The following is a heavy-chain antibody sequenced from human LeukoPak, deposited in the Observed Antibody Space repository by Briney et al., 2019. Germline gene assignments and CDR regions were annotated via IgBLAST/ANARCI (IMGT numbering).Heavy chain of an antibody. D-gene: IGHD2-15*01. J-gene: IGHJ5*02. CDR2: ISSSGSTI. CDR1: GFTFSDYY. CDR3: ARGSSAADPRKYNWFDP. Sequence: GGSLRLSCAASGFTFSDYYMSWIGQAPGKGLEWGAYISSSGSTIYYPDSVKGRFTISRDNAKNSLYLQMNSLRAEDTAVYYCARGSSAADPRKYNWFDPWGQGTLVTVSS. V-gene: IGHV3-11*01.